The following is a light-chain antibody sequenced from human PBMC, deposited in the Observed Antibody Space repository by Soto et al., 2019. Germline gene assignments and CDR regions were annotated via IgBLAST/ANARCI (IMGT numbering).Light chain of an antibody. CDR2: DAS. Sequence: DIPMTQSPSSLSASVGDRVTITCQASQDISNYLNWYQQKPGKAPKLLIYDASNLETGVPSRFSGSGSGTDFTFNISSLQSEDIATYYCQQYDNLALTFGGGTKVEIK. V-gene: IGKV1-33*01. J-gene: IGKJ4*01. CDR1: QDISNY. CDR3: QQYDNLALT.